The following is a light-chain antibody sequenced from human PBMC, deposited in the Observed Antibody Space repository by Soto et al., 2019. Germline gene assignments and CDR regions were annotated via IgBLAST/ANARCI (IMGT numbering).Light chain of an antibody. CDR3: QQYNALWYT. CDR2: DGS. CDR1: QTLNRW. Sequence: DIQMTQSPATLSASLGDRVTITCRASQTLNRWLAWYQQKPRKAPKLLIYDGSTLQSGVPSRFSGSGSGTEFTLTISSLQPDDVATYYCQQYNALWYTFGHGTKV. V-gene: IGKV1-5*01. J-gene: IGKJ2*01.